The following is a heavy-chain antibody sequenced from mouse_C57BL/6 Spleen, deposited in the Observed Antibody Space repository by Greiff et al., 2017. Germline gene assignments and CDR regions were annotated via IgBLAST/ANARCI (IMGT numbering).Heavy chain of an antibody. J-gene: IGHJ1*03. CDR1: GYTFTSYG. V-gene: IGHV1-58*01. CDR2: IYIGNGYT. CDR3: ARVITTAYWYFDV. Sequence: EVQRVESGAELVRPGSSVKMSCKTSGYTFTSYGINWVKQRPGQGLEWIGYIYIGNGYTEYNEKFKGKATLTSDTSSSTAYMQLSSLTSEDSAIYFCARVITTAYWYFDVWGTGTTVTVSS. D-gene: IGHD1-1*01.